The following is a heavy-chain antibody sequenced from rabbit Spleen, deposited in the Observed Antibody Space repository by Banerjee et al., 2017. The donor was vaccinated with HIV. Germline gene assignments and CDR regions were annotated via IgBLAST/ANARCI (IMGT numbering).Heavy chain of an antibody. CDR2: VAGSSSGFA. CDR1: GFSFSSSDY. V-gene: IGHV1S40*01. CDR3: ARDTGSSFSSYGMDL. Sequence: QSLEESGGGLVQPEGSLALTCKASGFSFSSSDYICWVRQAPGKGLEWISCVAGSSSGFAYSATWAKGRFTISKTSSTTVTLQMTSLTAADTATYFCARDTGSSFSSYGMDLWGPGTLGTVS. D-gene: IGHD8-1*01. J-gene: IGHJ6*01.